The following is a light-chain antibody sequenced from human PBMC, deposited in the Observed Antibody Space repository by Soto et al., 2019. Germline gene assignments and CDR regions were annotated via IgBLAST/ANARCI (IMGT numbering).Light chain of an antibody. Sequence: VLTQSPSASWTPGQRVTISCYVSSSNIGSYPVYWYQQLPGTAPKLLINSDDQRPSGVPDRFSASKSGTSASLAISGLRSEDEADYYCAAWDASLSGHVFGAGTKVTVL. CDR2: SDD. V-gene: IGLV1-47*02. CDR3: AAWDASLSGHV. CDR1: SSNIGSYP. J-gene: IGLJ1*01.